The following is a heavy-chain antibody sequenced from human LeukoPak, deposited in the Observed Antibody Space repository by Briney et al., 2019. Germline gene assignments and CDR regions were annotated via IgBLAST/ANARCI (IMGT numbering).Heavy chain of an antibody. CDR2: ISGGGGTT. Sequence: GGSLRLSCEASEFTFSNYAMSWVRQSPGKGLEWVATISGGGGTTHYADSVKGRFTISRDNSIHTLYLRMNSLRGEDTAVYYCAKSRYYGSGNNFDYWGQGTLVTVSS. CDR3: AKSRYYGSGNNFDY. D-gene: IGHD3-10*01. J-gene: IGHJ4*02. CDR1: EFTFSNYA. V-gene: IGHV3-23*01.